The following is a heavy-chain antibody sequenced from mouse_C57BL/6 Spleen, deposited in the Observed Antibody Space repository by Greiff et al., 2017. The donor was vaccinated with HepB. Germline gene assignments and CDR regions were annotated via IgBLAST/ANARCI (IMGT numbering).Heavy chain of an antibody. V-gene: IGHV2-3*01. CDR1: GFSLTSYG. D-gene: IGHD1-1*01. Sequence: QVQLKQSGPGLVAPSQSLSITCTVSGFSLTSYGVSWVRQPPGKGLEWLGVMWGDGSTNYHSALISRLSISKDNSKSQVFLKLNSLQTDDTATYYCAKGGVVATPYWYFDVWGTGTTVTVSS. CDR2: MWGDGST. CDR3: AKGGVVATPYWYFDV. J-gene: IGHJ1*03.